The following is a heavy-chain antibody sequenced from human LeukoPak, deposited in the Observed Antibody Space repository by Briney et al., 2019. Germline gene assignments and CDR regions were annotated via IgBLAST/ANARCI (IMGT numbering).Heavy chain of an antibody. CDR3: ARGLTYYYDSSGSYYYYYGMDV. Sequence: GGSLRLSCAASGFTFSDYYMSWIRQAPGKGLEWVSYISSSGSTIYYADSVKGRFTISRDNAKNPLYLQMNSLRAEDTAVYYCARGLTYYYDSSGSYYYYYGMDVWGQGTTVTVSS. V-gene: IGHV3-11*01. CDR2: ISSSGSTI. D-gene: IGHD3-22*01. J-gene: IGHJ6*02. CDR1: GFTFSDYY.